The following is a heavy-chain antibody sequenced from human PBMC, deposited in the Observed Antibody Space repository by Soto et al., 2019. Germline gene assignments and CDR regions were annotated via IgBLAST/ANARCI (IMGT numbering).Heavy chain of an antibody. CDR2: ISGTGDNT. V-gene: IGHV3-23*01. Sequence: EVQLLESGGGLVQPGGSLRLACAASGFTFSTCAMSWVRQAPGKGLEWVSVISGTGDNTYYAGSVKGRFTISRDNSKNTLYLQMNSLRAEDTAIYYCAKGSSTSCYSGLDYWGQGSLVTVSS. D-gene: IGHD2-2*02. CDR3: AKGSSTSCYSGLDY. CDR1: GFTFSTCA. J-gene: IGHJ4*02.